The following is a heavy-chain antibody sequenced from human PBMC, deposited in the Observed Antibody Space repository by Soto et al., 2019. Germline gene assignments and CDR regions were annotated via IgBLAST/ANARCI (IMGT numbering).Heavy chain of an antibody. Sequence: GGSLRLSCAASGFTFSSYWMHWVRQAPGKGLVWVSRINSDGSSTSYADSVKGRFTISRDNAKNTLYLQMNSLRAEDTAVYYCAREGQGYYYDSSGYYHLDYYGMDVWGQGTTVTVSS. J-gene: IGHJ6*02. CDR2: INSDGSST. V-gene: IGHV3-74*01. D-gene: IGHD3-22*01. CDR3: AREGQGYYYDSSGYYHLDYYGMDV. CDR1: GFTFSSYW.